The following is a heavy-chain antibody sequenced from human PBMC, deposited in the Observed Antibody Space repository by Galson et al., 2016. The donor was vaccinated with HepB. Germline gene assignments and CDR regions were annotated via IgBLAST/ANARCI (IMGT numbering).Heavy chain of an antibody. D-gene: IGHD1-26*01. CDR1: GHTFAGYY. Sequence: SVKVSCKASGHTFAGYYIHWLRRAPGEGLEWVGIINPSGGSTGYAQKFQGRVTMTRDTSTSIVYMDLTSLRSEDTAAYYCARDRGYYSHFDSWGQGTLVTVSS. V-gene: IGHV1-46*01. CDR2: INPSGGST. CDR3: ARDRGYYSHFDS. J-gene: IGHJ4*02.